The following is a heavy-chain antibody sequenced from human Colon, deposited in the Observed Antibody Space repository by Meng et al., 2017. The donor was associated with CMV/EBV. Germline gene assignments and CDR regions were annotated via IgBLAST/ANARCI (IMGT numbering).Heavy chain of an antibody. Sequence: CKASGYTFSKSYIYWVRQAPGQGPEWMGIISPTGDSTTLAQKFQGRVTVTRDTSTNTVYMELSSLKSDDTAVYYCASQAATHTYFDFWGHGTLVTVSS. V-gene: IGHV1-46*01. CDR2: ISPTGDST. CDR3: ASQAATHTYFDF. J-gene: IGHJ4*01. CDR1: GYTFSKSY. D-gene: IGHD6-13*01.